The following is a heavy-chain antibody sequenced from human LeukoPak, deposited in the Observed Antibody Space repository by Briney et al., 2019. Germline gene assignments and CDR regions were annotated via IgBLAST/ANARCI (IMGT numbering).Heavy chain of an antibody. CDR1: GYTFTGYY. CDR3: ARERSIRWAFDI. V-gene: IGHV1-46*01. Sequence: ASVKVSCKASGYTFTGYYMHWVRQAPGQGLEWMGIINPSGGSTSYAQKFQGRVTMTRDTSTSTVYMELSSLRSEDTAVYYCARERSIRWAFDIWGQGTMVTVSS. D-gene: IGHD5-24*01. CDR2: INPSGGST. J-gene: IGHJ3*02.